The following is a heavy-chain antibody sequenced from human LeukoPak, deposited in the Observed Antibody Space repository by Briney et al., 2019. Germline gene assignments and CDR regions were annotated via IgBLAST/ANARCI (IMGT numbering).Heavy chain of an antibody. CDR3: ARDRSGYSSGWYGYNWFDP. D-gene: IGHD6-19*01. CDR2: IYYSGST. V-gene: IGHV4-39*07. Sequence: SETLSLTCTVSGGSIGTSHYYWGWIRQPPGKGLEWIGSIYYSGSTYYNPSLKSRVTISVDTSKNQFSLKLSSVTAADTAVYYCARDRSGYSSGWYGYNWFDPWGQGTLVTVSS. J-gene: IGHJ5*02. CDR1: GGSIGTSHYY.